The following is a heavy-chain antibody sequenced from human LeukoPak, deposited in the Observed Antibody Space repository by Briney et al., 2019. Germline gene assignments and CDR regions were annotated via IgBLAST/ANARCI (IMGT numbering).Heavy chain of an antibody. CDR2: ISVSGGNT. CDR1: GXTFSSYG. D-gene: IGHD3-9*01. J-gene: IGHJ4*02. V-gene: IGHV3-23*01. Sequence: GGSLRLSCEASGXTFSSYGMSWVRQASGKGLEWVSGISVSGGNTFYADSVKGRFTISRDNSKNTLYLQMNSLRAEDTAVYYCAKRRTNYDILTGDFDYWGQGTLVTVSS. CDR3: AKRRTNYDILTGDFDY.